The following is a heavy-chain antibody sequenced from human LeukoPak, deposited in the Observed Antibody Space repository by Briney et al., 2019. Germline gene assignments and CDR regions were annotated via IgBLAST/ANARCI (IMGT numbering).Heavy chain of an antibody. J-gene: IGHJ4*02. V-gene: IGHV3-23*01. CDR2: ISWNSGST. D-gene: IGHD6-13*01. Sequence: GGSLRLSCAASGFTFDDYAMHWVRQAPGKGLEWVSGISWNSGSTYYADSVKGRFTISRDNSKNTLYLQMNSLRAEDTAVYYCAKDRYSSSWSDYWGQGTLVTVSS. CDR3: AKDRYSSSWSDY. CDR1: GFTFDDYA.